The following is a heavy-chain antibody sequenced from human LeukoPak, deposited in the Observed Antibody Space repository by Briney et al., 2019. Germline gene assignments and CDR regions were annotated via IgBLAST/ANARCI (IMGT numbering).Heavy chain of an antibody. V-gene: IGHV4-59*01. Sequence: SETLSLTCTVSGGSISSYYWSWIRQPPGKGLEWIGYIYYSGSTNYNPSLKSRVTVSVDTSKNQFSLKLSSVTAADTAVYYCATSFYGSGSSDYYYYMDVWGKGTTVTVSS. CDR1: GGSISSYY. D-gene: IGHD3-10*01. CDR2: IYYSGST. J-gene: IGHJ6*03. CDR3: ATSFYGSGSSDYYYYMDV.